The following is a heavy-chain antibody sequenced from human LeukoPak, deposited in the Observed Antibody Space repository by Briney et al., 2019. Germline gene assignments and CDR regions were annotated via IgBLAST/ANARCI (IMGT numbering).Heavy chain of an antibody. J-gene: IGHJ4*02. CDR1: GDSISSYY. D-gene: IGHD3-10*01. CDR2: IYNSGST. V-gene: IGHV4-59*01. CDR3: ARTMIRGLSPFDF. Sequence: PSETLSLTCSVSGDSISSYYWLWIRQPPGKGLEWIGYIYNSGSTNYNPSLKSRVTISVDTSKNQFSLRLSSVTAADTAVYYCARTMIRGLSPFDFWGQGTLVTVSS.